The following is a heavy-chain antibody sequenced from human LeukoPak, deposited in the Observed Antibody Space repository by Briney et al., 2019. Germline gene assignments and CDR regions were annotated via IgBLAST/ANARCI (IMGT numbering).Heavy chain of an antibody. CDR1: GFTFSSYA. CDR3: ARGGQQWLAIDY. V-gene: IGHV3-23*01. D-gene: IGHD6-19*01. CDR2: ISGSGGST. Sequence: GGSLRLSYAASGFTFSSYAMSWVRQAPGKGLEWVSAISGSGGSTYYADSVKGRFTISRDNSRNTLYLQMNSLRVEDTAVYYCARGGQQWLAIDYWGQGTLVTVSS. J-gene: IGHJ4*02.